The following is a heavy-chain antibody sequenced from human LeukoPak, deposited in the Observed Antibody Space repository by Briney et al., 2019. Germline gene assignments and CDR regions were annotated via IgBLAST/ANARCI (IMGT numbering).Heavy chain of an antibody. CDR2: IYYSGST. CDR3: ARDHLSGSYCDY. V-gene: IGHV4-39*07. Sequence: SETLSLTCTVSGGSISSSSYYWGWIRQPPGKGLEWIGSIYYSGSTYYNPSLKSRVTISVDTSKNQFSLKLSSVTAADTAVYYCARDHLSGSYCDYWGQGTLVTVSS. CDR1: GGSISSSSYY. D-gene: IGHD1-26*01. J-gene: IGHJ4*02.